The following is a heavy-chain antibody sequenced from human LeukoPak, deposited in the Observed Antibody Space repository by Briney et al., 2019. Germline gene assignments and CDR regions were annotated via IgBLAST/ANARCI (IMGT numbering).Heavy chain of an antibody. J-gene: IGHJ6*03. CDR2: IYTSGST. CDR1: GGSISSGSYY. V-gene: IGHV4-61*02. CDR3: ARGSGGYYYYMDV. D-gene: IGHD2-15*01. Sequence: SETLSLTCTVSGGSISSGSYYWSWIRQPAGKGLEWIGRIYTSGSTNYNPSLKGRVTISVDTSKNQFSLKLSSVTAADTAVYYCARGSGGYYYYMDVWGKGTTVTVSS.